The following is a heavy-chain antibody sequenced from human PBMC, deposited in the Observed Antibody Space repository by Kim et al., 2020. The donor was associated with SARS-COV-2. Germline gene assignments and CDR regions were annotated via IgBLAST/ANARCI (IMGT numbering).Heavy chain of an antibody. CDR3: ARPSDSGSYYYGMDV. V-gene: IGHV5-51*01. CDR1: GYSFTSYW. J-gene: IGHJ6*02. D-gene: IGHD1-26*01. CDR2: IYPGDSDT. Sequence: ESLKISCKGSGYSFTSYWIGWVRQMPGKGLEWMGIIYPGDSDTRYSPSFQGQVTISADKSISTAYLQWSSLKASDTAMYYCARPSDSGSYYYGMDVWGQGTTVTVSS.